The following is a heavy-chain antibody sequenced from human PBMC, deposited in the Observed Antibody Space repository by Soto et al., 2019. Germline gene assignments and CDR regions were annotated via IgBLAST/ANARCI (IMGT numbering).Heavy chain of an antibody. CDR3: ARVNPLNYYSYRDV. CDR1: GFTFSSYD. J-gene: IGHJ6*03. CDR2: IGTAGDT. V-gene: IGHV3-13*01. Sequence: EVQLVESGGGLVQPGGSLRLSCAASGFTFSSYDMHWVRQATGKGLEWVSAIGTAGDTYYPGYVKGRFTISRENAKNSLYLQMNSLRAGETAVYYCARVNPLNYYSYRDVWGKGTTVTVSS.